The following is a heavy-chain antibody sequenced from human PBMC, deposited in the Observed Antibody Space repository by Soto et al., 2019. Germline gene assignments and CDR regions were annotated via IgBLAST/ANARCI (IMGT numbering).Heavy chain of an antibody. CDR2: IYYSGST. CDR1: GGSISSYY. J-gene: IGHJ4*02. CDR3: AGGGSSGSFLGIFDY. D-gene: IGHD1-26*01. V-gene: IGHV4-59*01. Sequence: QVQLQESGPGLVKPSETLSLTCTVSGGSISSYYWSWIRQPPGKGLEWIGYIYYSGSTNYNPTLKSRVTISVDTSKNQFSLKLSSVTAADTAVYYCAGGGSSGSFLGIFDYWGQGTLVTVSS.